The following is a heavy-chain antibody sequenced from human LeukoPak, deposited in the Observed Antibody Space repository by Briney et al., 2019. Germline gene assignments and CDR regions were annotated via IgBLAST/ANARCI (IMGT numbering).Heavy chain of an antibody. J-gene: IGHJ4*02. V-gene: IGHV4-34*01. Sequence: PSETLSLTCAVYGGSFSGYYWSWIRQPPGKGLEWIGEINHSGSTNYNPSLKSRVTISVDTSKNQFSLKLSSVTAADTAVYYCARQGYYDSSGYYGPYFDYWGQGTLVTVSS. D-gene: IGHD3-22*01. CDR2: INHSGST. CDR3: ARQGYYDSSGYYGPYFDY. CDR1: GGSFSGYY.